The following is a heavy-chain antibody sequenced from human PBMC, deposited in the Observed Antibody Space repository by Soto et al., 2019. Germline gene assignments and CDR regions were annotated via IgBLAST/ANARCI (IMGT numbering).Heavy chain of an antibody. CDR1: GASISTYY. V-gene: IGHV4-59*13. J-gene: IGHJ5*02. CDR3: VRENYSSNWYDP. D-gene: IGHD4-4*01. Sequence: SETLSLTCTVSGASISTYYWAWIRQSPGRGLEWIGYISYTGSSNYNPSLKGRVTISVAPSKSQFSLKLRSVTAADTATYYCVRENYSSNWYDPWSKGTLVTVSS. CDR2: ISYTGSS.